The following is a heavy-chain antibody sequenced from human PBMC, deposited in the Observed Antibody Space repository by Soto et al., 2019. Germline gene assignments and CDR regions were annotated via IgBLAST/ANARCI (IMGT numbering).Heavy chain of an antibody. CDR1: GYTFTSYG. V-gene: IGHV1-18*01. Sequence: GASVKVSCKASGYTFTSYGISWVRQAPGQGLEWMGWISDYNGNTNYAQKLQGRVTMTTSTSTSTAYMELRSLRSDVTALYFCAKGRSYDYYYGVDVWGQGTTVTVSS. CDR3: AKGRSYDYYYGVDV. CDR2: ISDYNGNT. J-gene: IGHJ6*02.